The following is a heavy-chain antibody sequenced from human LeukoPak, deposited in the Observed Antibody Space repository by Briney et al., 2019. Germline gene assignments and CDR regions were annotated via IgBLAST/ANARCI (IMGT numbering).Heavy chain of an antibody. CDR1: GFTFSSYA. D-gene: IGHD3-16*02. J-gene: IGHJ4*02. CDR3: AKGGSYRSQPYFDY. CDR2: ISYDGSNK. V-gene: IGHV3-30*04. Sequence: PGGSLRLSCAASGFTFSSYAMHWVRQAPGKGLEWVAVISYDGSNKYYADSVKGRFTISRDNAKNSLYLQMNNLRAEDTAVYYCAKGGSYRSQPYFDYWGQGTPVTVSS.